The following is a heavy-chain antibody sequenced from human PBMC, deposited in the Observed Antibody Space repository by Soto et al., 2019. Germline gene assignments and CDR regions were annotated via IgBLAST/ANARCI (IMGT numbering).Heavy chain of an antibody. J-gene: IGHJ5*02. CDR2: INAGNGNT. CDR3: ARAIFGYYYGSGRTTWFDP. CDR1: GYTFTSYA. V-gene: IGHV1-3*01. D-gene: IGHD3-10*01. Sequence: ASVKVSCKASGYTFTSYAMHWVRQAPGQRLEWMGWINAGNGNTSYAQKFQGRVTMTRDTSTSTVYMELSSLRSEDTAVYYCARAIFGYYYGSGRTTWFDPWGQGTLVTVS.